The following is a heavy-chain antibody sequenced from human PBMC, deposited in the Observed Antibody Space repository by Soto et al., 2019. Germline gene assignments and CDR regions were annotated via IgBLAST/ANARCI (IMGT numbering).Heavy chain of an antibody. CDR2: IKEDGSEE. V-gene: IGHV3-7*01. CDR1: GFTFSTYW. Sequence: GGSLRLSCAASGFTFSTYWMSWVRQAPGKGLEWVANIKEDGSEEFYVDSMKGRFTISRDNAKNSLFLQMSSLSAEDTAVYYCARRLSHLAARAEGVYFDYWGQGTLVTVSS. D-gene: IGHD6-6*01. J-gene: IGHJ4*02. CDR3: ARRLSHLAARAEGVYFDY.